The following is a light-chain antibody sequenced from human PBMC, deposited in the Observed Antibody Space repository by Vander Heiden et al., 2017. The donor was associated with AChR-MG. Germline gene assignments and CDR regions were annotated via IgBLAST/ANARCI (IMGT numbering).Light chain of an antibody. CDR1: HSIGNY. CDR3: QQRANWHV. Sequence: IGLTQSPDTLSLSPGERATISCRIRHSIGNYLAWYQQKPGQPPRLLIHDASNRATGIPARFSGSGSGTDFTLTIDSLEPEDVAVYYCQQRANWHVFGGGTTVQIK. V-gene: IGKV3-11*01. CDR2: DAS. J-gene: IGKJ4*01.